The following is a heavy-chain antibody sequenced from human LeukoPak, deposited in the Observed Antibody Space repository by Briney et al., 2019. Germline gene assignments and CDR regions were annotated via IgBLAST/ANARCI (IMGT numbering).Heavy chain of an antibody. J-gene: IGHJ4*02. CDR3: ASTSAMVYFDY. CDR2: INHRGST. Sequence: PSETLSLTCAVCGESFSGYYWSWIRQPPGKGLEWIGEINHRGSTNYNPSLKSRVTISVDTSKNQFSLKLSSATAADTAVYYCASTSAMVYFDYWGQGTLVTVSS. V-gene: IGHV4-34*01. D-gene: IGHD5-18*01. CDR1: GESFSGYY.